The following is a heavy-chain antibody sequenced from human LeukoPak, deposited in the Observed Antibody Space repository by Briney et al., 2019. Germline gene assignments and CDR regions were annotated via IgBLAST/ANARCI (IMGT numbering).Heavy chain of an antibody. Sequence: WASVKVSCKASGGTFSSYAINWVRQAPGQGLEWMGRFLPILGITNSAQNFYGRVTITADKSTTTAYMELSSLRYEDTAVYYCARSLTPLDGMDVWGQGTAVTVSS. CDR1: GGTFSSYA. D-gene: IGHD3-16*01. V-gene: IGHV1-69*04. CDR3: ARSLTPLDGMDV. J-gene: IGHJ6*02. CDR2: FLPILGIT.